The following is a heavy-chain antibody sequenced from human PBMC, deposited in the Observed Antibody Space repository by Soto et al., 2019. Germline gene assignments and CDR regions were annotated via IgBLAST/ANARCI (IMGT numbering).Heavy chain of an antibody. V-gene: IGHV5-10-1*01. CDR1: GYSFTSYW. CDR3: ARGVAGGGAKWSGP. CDR2: IDPSASNT. D-gene: IGHD6-13*01. Sequence: PGESLKISGKGSGYSFTSYWISWERQMPGKGLEWMGMIDPSASNTNYSPSFQGHVTISADKSISTAYVQWSSLKASDTAMYYFARGVAGGGAKWSGPWDRETLVTVAS. J-gene: IGHJ5*02.